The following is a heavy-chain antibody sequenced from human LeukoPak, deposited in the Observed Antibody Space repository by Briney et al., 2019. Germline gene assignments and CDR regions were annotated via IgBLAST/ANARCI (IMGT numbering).Heavy chain of an antibody. CDR1: GYTFTSYY. CDR3: AREFVGGRSGELGY. D-gene: IGHD3-10*01. J-gene: IGHJ4*02. CDR2: INPSGGSP. V-gene: IGHV1-46*01. Sequence: ASVKVSCKASGYTFTSYYLQWVRQAPGQGLEWMGIINPSGGSPNCAQKFQGRVTMTRDTSTSTVYMELRSLRSADTALYYCAREFVGGRSGELGYWGQGTLVTVSS.